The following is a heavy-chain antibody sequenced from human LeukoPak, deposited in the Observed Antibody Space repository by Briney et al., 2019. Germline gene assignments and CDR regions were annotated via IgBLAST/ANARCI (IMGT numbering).Heavy chain of an antibody. CDR2: VSWNSGTI. J-gene: IGHJ4*02. CDR3: AKSYSSSSRYQPFDY. CDR1: GFTFDDYA. Sequence: GGSLRLSCAASGFTFDDYAMHWVRQVPGKGLEWVSGVSWNSGTIGYADSVKGRFTISRDNAKTSLYLQMNSLRAEDTALYYCAKSYSSSSRYQPFDYWGQGTLVTVSS. D-gene: IGHD6-6*01. V-gene: IGHV3-9*01.